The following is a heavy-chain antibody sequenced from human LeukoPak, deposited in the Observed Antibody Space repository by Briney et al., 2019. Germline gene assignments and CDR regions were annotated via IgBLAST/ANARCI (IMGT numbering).Heavy chain of an antibody. Sequence: PSETLSLTCAVYGGSFSGYYWSWIRQPPGKGLEWIGEIYHSGSTNYNPSLKSRVTISVDKSKNQFSLKLSSVTAADTAVYYCARDMGIWGQGTLVTVSS. J-gene: IGHJ4*02. V-gene: IGHV4-34*01. D-gene: IGHD7-27*01. CDR1: GGSFSGYY. CDR3: ARDMGI. CDR2: IYHSGST.